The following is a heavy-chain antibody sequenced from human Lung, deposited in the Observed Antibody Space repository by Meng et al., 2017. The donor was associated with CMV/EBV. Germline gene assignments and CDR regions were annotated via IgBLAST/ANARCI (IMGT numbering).Heavy chain of an antibody. Sequence: GSLRLSCTVSGGSISSYFWSWIRQPPGKGLEWIGYIYYTGSTNYNPSLKSRVTISVDTSKKQFSLKLSSVTAADTAVYYCARGRDFGVVTPGYWGQGTLVTVSS. CDR3: ARGRDFGVVTPGY. D-gene: IGHD3-3*01. CDR1: GGSISSYF. J-gene: IGHJ4*02. V-gene: IGHV4-59*01. CDR2: IYYTGST.